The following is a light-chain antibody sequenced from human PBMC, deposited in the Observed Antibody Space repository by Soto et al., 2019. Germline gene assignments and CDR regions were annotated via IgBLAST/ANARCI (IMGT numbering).Light chain of an antibody. Sequence: EIVLTQSPGTLSLSPGERATLSCRASQTVSSAYLGWYQQKPGQAPRLLIYGTSSRATGIPDRFSGSGSGTDFTLTISRLEPEDFAMYYCQQYDSFPLIAFGQGTRLEIK. CDR2: GTS. J-gene: IGKJ5*01. CDR3: QQYDSFPLIA. CDR1: QTVSSAY. V-gene: IGKV3-20*01.